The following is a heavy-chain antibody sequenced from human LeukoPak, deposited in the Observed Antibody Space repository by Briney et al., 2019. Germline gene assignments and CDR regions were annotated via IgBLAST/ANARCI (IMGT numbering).Heavy chain of an antibody. D-gene: IGHD7-27*01. J-gene: IGHJ5*02. CDR3: ARHYSITGGRLSGYWLDP. V-gene: IGHV4-59*08. CDR1: GGSITTYY. CDR2: IYHTGGT. Sequence: PSETLSLTCTVSGGSITTYYWSWIRQPPGKGLEWIAYIYHTGGTNYNPSLKRRVTISVDTSKNQVSLKLSSVTAADTAVYYCARHYSITGGRLSGYWLDPWGQGTLVTVSS.